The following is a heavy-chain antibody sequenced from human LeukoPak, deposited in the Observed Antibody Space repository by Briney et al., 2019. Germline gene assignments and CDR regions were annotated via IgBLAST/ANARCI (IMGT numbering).Heavy chain of an antibody. CDR3: ARVRGKWEPLGAFDI. V-gene: IGHV4-59*01. CDR2: IYYSGST. CDR1: GGSISGYY. Sequence: SETLSLTCTVSGGSISGYYWSWIRQPPGKGLEWIGYIYYSGSTNYNPSLKSRVTISVDTSKNQFSLKLSSVTAADTAVYYCARVRGKWEPLGAFDIWGQGTMVTVSS. J-gene: IGHJ3*02. D-gene: IGHD1-26*01.